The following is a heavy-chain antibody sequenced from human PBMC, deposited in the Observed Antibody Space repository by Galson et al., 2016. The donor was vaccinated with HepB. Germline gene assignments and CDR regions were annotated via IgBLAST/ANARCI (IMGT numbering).Heavy chain of an antibody. CDR1: GYIFTNYD. CDR2: MTSKSGTA. V-gene: IGHV1-8*01. Sequence: SVKVSCKASGYIFTNYDMNWVRQAAGQGLEWMGWMTSKSGTADYAQSFQDRVTMTRDTSTNTAYMELSSLRSEDTAVYYCARGSDEMTGYHTRYYYAMDVWGQGTTVTVSS. J-gene: IGHJ6*02. CDR3: ARGSDEMTGYHTRYYYAMDV. D-gene: IGHD3-9*01.